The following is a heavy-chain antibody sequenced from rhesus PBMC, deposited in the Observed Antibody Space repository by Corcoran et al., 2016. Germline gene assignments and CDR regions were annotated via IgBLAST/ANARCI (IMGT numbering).Heavy chain of an antibody. J-gene: IGHJ4*01. CDR1: GGSFSSYW. D-gene: IGHD3-28*01. CDR3: ARFKEVITNSNDY. V-gene: IGHV4-80*01. CDR2: INVNSGST. Sequence: QVQLQESGPGLVKPSETLSLTCAVSGGSFSSYWWSWIRQPPGKGLEWIGEINVNSGSTNDNPSLKSRVTISKDASKNQFSLKLSSVTAADTAVYYCARFKEVITNSNDYWGQGVLVTVSS.